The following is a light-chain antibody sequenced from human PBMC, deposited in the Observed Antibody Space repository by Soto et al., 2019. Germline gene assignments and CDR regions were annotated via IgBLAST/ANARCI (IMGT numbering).Light chain of an antibody. Sequence: IVLTQSPGTLSLSPGEGATLSCRASRYFSSNYLAWYQQKPGQAPRLLISGTPNRATGIPDRFSGSGSGTEFTLTISRLEPEDFAVYFCLQFGSLPRTFGQGTKVDIK. V-gene: IGKV3-20*01. CDR3: LQFGSLPRT. J-gene: IGKJ1*01. CDR2: GTP. CDR1: RYFSSNY.